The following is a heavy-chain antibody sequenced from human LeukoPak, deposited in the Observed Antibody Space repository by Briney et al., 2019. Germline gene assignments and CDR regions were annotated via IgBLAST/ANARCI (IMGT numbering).Heavy chain of an antibody. CDR2: INPNRGGT. Sequence: GASVKVSCKASGYSFNDYYIHWARQAPGQGLEWMGWINPNRGGTSYAQKFQGRVTMTRDTSITTAYMELSGLRSDDTAMYYCARDTCDGVTCYNWFDPWGQGTLVTVSS. J-gene: IGHJ5*02. D-gene: IGHD4-17*01. CDR3: ARDTCDGVTCYNWFDP. CDR1: GYSFNDYY. V-gene: IGHV1-2*02.